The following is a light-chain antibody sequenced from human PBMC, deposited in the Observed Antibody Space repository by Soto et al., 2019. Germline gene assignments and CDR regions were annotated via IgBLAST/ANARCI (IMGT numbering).Light chain of an antibody. CDR1: QGISNY. Sequence: MTQSPSSLSASVGDRVTITCRASQGISNYLAWYQQKPGQAPRFLIYGASTRATGIPARFSGSGSGTEFTLTISSLQSEDFAVYYCQQYNNWPTFGQGTKVEIK. V-gene: IGKV3-15*01. J-gene: IGKJ1*01. CDR3: QQYNNWPT. CDR2: GAS.